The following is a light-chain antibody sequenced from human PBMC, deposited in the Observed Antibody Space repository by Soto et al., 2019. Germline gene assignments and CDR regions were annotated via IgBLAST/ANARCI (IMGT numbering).Light chain of an antibody. J-gene: IGKJ2*01. Sequence: DIQMTQSPSSLSASVGDRVTITCRASQDISNYLAWYQQKPGKVPKLLIYAASSFQSVVPSRFSGSGSGTDFTLTIRSLQPEDVATYYCQTYNSAPYTFGQGTKLEIE. CDR3: QTYNSAPYT. CDR2: AAS. CDR1: QDISNY. V-gene: IGKV1-27*01.